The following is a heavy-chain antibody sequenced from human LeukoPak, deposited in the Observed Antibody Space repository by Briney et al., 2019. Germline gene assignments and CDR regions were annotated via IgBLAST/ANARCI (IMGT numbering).Heavy chain of an antibody. V-gene: IGHV1-3*01. J-gene: IGHJ3*02. CDR1: GYTFTSYA. CDR3: ARVGGPYSSSSSDAFDI. D-gene: IGHD6-13*01. Sequence: ASVKVSCKASGYTFTSYAMHWVRQAPGQRLEWMGWINAGNGNTKYSQKFQGRVTITRDTSASTAYMELSSLRSEDTAVYYCARVGGPYSSSSSDAFDIWGQGTMVTVSS. CDR2: INAGNGNT.